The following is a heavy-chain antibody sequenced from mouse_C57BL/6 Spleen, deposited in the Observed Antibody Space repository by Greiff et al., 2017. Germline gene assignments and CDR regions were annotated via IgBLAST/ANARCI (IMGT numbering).Heavy chain of an antibody. CDR1: GYTFTSYW. D-gene: IGHD1-1*01. Sequence: VQLQQPGAELVRPGTSVKLSCKASGYTFTSYWMHWVKQRPGQGLEWIGVIDPSDSYTNYNQKFKGKATLTVDTSSSTAYMQLSSLTSEDSAVYYGAVYYSGSSYDYFDYWGQGTTLTVSS. J-gene: IGHJ2*01. CDR3: AVYYSGSSYDYFDY. V-gene: IGHV1-59*01. CDR2: IDPSDSYT.